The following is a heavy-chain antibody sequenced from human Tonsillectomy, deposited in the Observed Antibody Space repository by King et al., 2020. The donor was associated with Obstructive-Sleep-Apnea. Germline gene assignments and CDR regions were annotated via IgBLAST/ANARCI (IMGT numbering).Heavy chain of an antibody. Sequence: LQLQESGPGLVKPSETLSLTCTVSGYSISSGYYWGWIRRPPGKGLEWIGIIYHIGSTYYNPSLKSRVTISVDTSKNQFSLKLSSVTAAATAVYYCARDHYYDSSGASDYWGQGTLVTVSS. J-gene: IGHJ4*02. CDR2: IYHIGST. V-gene: IGHV4-38-2*02. CDR3: ARDHYYDSSGASDY. CDR1: GYSISSGYY. D-gene: IGHD3-22*01.